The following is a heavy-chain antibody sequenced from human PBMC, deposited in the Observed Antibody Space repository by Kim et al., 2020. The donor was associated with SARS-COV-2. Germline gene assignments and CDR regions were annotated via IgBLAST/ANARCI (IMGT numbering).Heavy chain of an antibody. Sequence: GGSLRLSCAASGFTFSSYSMNWVRQAPGKGLEWVSYISSSSSTIYYADSVKGRFTISRDNAKNSLYLQMNSLRDEDTAVYYCARDTYYDFWSGYYSGYYGMDVWGQGTTVTVSS. D-gene: IGHD3-3*01. CDR3: ARDTYYDFWSGYYSGYYGMDV. J-gene: IGHJ6*02. CDR1: GFTFSSYS. CDR2: ISSSSSTI. V-gene: IGHV3-48*02.